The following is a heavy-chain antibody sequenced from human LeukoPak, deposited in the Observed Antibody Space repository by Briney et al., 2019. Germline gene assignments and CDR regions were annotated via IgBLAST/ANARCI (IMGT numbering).Heavy chain of an antibody. D-gene: IGHD2-2*01. CDR3: AREGLPGLCTSTSCYAVFDP. CDR1: GGSISSSGYF. Sequence: KPSETLSLTCAVSGGSISSSGYFWGWIRQSPGNGLEWIGSLSFGGSTYYNPSLKSRVTISGDTAKNHVSLKLISVSAADTAVYYCAREGLPGLCTSTSCYAVFDPWGQGTLVTVFS. CDR2: LSFGGST. V-gene: IGHV4-39*02. J-gene: IGHJ5*02.